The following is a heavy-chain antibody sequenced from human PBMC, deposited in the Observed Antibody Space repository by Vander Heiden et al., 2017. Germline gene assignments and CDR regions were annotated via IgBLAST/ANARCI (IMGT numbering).Heavy chain of an antibody. CDR1: GFTFSSYA. Sequence: EVQLLESGGGLVQPGGSLSLSCAASGFTFSSYAMSWVRQAPGKGLEWVSAISGSGGSTYYADSVKGRFTISRDNSKNTLYLQMNSLRAEDTAVYYCAKSPSSGWTSGGMYYFDYWGQGTLVTVSS. V-gene: IGHV3-23*01. J-gene: IGHJ4*02. CDR3: AKSPSSGWTSGGMYYFDY. D-gene: IGHD6-19*01. CDR2: ISGSGGST.